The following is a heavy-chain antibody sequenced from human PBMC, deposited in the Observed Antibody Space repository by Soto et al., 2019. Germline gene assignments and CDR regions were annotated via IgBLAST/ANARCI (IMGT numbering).Heavy chain of an antibody. CDR1: GGSFSGYY. Sequence: SETLSLTCAVYGGSFSGYYWSWIRQPPGKGLEWIGEINHSGSTNYNPSLKSRVTISVDTSKNQFSLKLSSVTAADTAVYYCARDPADAYYYYYYMDVWGKGTTVTVSS. J-gene: IGHJ6*03. D-gene: IGHD2-2*01. V-gene: IGHV4-34*01. CDR3: ARDPADAYYYYYYMDV. CDR2: INHSGST.